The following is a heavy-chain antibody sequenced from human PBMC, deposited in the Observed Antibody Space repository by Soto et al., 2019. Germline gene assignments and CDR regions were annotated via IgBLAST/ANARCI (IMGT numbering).Heavy chain of an antibody. CDR1: GYSFFSHW. CDR3: ARRPWLSGYYDY. D-gene: IGHD3-22*01. CDR2: IYPADPET. J-gene: IGHJ4*02. Sequence: GESLKISCKGSGYSFFSHWIGWVRQMPGKGLEWVGIIYPADPETRYSPSFQGQVTISVDKSINTAYLQWSSLKASDTAMYYCARRPWLSGYYDYWGQGTLVTVSS. V-gene: IGHV5-51*01.